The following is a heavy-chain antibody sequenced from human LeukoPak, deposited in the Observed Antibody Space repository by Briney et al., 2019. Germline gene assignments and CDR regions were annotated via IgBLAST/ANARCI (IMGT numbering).Heavy chain of an antibody. CDR1: GFTFSNYA. Sequence: GGSLRLSCAASGFTFSNYAMSWVRQAPGKGLEWVSTISGSGGSTYYADSVKGRFTISRDNSNNTLHLQMNSLRAEDTAVYYYAKAALLGHSSSWYDYWGQGTLVTVPS. CDR2: ISGSGGST. V-gene: IGHV3-23*01. D-gene: IGHD6-13*01. J-gene: IGHJ4*02. CDR3: AKAALLGHSSSWYDY.